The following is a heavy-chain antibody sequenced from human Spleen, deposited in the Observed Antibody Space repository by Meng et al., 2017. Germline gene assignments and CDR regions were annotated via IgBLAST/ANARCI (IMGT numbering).Heavy chain of an antibody. CDR2: INPSGDST. CDR3: FSSPTGGGNWFDP. Sequence: QVQRVQSGGGVGRPGASGKVSCKASGYSLNTYYMHWVRQAPGPGLEWMGIINPSGDSTTYAQRFQGRVTMTRDTSTGTIYMELSSLRSEDTAVYYCFSSPTGGGNWFDPWGQGTVVTVSS. J-gene: IGHJ5*02. D-gene: IGHD1-14*01. V-gene: IGHV1-46*02. CDR1: GYSLNTYY.